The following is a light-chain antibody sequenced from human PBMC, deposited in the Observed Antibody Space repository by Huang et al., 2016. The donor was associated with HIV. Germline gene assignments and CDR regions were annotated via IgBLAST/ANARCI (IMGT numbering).Light chain of an antibody. Sequence: EIVLTQSPATLSLSLGERATLSCRASQSVSSYLAWYQHKPAQAPRLLIEDASNRATGIPARFSGSGSGTDFTLTISSLEPEDFAVYYCQQRSNWPPLTFGGGTKVEIK. CDR2: DAS. J-gene: IGKJ4*01. V-gene: IGKV3-11*01. CDR3: QQRSNWPPLT. CDR1: QSVSSY.